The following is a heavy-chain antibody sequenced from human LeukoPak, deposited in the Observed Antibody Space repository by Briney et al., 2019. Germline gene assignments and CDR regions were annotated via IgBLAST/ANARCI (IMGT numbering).Heavy chain of an antibody. Sequence: SETLSLTCTVSGGSISSSSYYWGWIRQPPGKGLEWIGSIYYSGSTYYNPSLKSRVTISVDTSKNQFSLKLSSVTAADTAVYYCARGLYSGSPLSFDYWGQGTLVTVSS. CDR3: ARGLYSGSPLSFDY. CDR1: GGSISSSSYY. V-gene: IGHV4-39*07. D-gene: IGHD1-26*01. CDR2: IYYSGST. J-gene: IGHJ4*02.